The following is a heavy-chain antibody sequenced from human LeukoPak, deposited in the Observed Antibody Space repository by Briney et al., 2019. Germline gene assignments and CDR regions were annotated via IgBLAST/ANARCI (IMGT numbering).Heavy chain of an antibody. V-gene: IGHV3-33*01. CDR1: GFMFGNYG. Sequence: GGSLRLSCAATGFMFGNYGMHWVRQAPGRGLEWVALIWYDGSKKYYADSVKGRFTVSRDNSENTLYLQMNSLRADDTAVYYCARGLQPPVVYGMDVWGQGTTVTVSS. CDR3: ARGLQPPVVYGMDV. D-gene: IGHD4-23*01. J-gene: IGHJ6*02. CDR2: IWYDGSKK.